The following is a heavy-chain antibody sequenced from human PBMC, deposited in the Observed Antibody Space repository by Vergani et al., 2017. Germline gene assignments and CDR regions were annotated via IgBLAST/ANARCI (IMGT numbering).Heavy chain of an antibody. CDR2: VLFDGSNE. V-gene: IGHV3-30*02. J-gene: IGHJ4*02. D-gene: IGHD2-15*01. CDR1: GFTFNRYG. Sequence: QVQLVQSGGGVVQPGGFLRLSCVASGFTFNRYGMQWVRQAPGKGLEWVAYVLFDGSNEYYADSVKGRFIVSRDNSNDALYLQMNSLRTDDTAVYYCARDLAYCHEGSCALWGQGSVVTVSS. CDR3: ARDLAYCHEGSCAL.